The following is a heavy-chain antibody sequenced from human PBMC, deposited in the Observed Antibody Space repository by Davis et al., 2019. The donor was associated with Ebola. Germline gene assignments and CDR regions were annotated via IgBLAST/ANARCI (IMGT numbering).Heavy chain of an antibody. CDR2: IHHSGGT. CDR3: ARDDLTGLIDS. D-gene: IGHD2-8*02. J-gene: IGHJ4*02. CDR1: GGSFSGYS. Sequence: GSLRLSCAVYGGSFSGYSWSWIRQSPGKALEWIGYIHHSGGTYYNPSLKSRLTISVDTSKNQFSLRLNSVTAADTAVYYCARDDLTGLIDSWGQGTLVTVSS. V-gene: IGHV4-34*01.